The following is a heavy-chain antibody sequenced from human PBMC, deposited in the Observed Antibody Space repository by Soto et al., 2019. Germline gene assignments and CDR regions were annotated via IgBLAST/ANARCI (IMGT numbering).Heavy chain of an antibody. CDR3: ARSQADTGYRPGAS. CDR2: IKQDGSDK. V-gene: IGHV3-7*01. D-gene: IGHD6-19*01. Sequence: GGSLRLSCAASGFTLNDYWMNWVRQAPGKGLEWVANIKQDGSDKNYVDSVKGRFTISRDNTKNSLSLQMDSLRVEDTAVYYCARSQADTGYRPGASWDQGTLVTVAS. J-gene: IGHJ5*02. CDR1: GFTLNDYW.